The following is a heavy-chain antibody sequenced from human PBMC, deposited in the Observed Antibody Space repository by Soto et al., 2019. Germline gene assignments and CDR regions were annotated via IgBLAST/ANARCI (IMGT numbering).Heavy chain of an antibody. CDR2: INHSGST. J-gene: IGHJ6*02. D-gene: IGHD4-4*01. CDR3: ARLDQTVTTNYYYYGMDV. CDR1: GGSFSGYY. V-gene: IGHV4-34*01. Sequence: SETLSLTCAVYGGSFSGYYWSWIRQPPGKGLEWIGEINHSGSTNYNPSLKSRVTISVDTSKNQFSLKLSSVTAADTAVYYCARLDQTVTTNYYYYGMDVWGQGTTVTV.